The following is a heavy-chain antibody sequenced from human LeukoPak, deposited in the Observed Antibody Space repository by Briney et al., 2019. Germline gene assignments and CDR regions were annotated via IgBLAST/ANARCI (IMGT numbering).Heavy chain of an antibody. CDR1: GFTFSDAW. CDR3: AKSDCSSDGCKLLNY. CDR2: ISGSGDAT. D-gene: IGHD5-24*01. V-gene: IGHV3-23*01. Sequence: GGSLRLSCAASGFTFSDAWMSRVRQAPGKGLEWVSLISGSGDATKYADSVMGRFTISRDNSKNTLYLQMNSLRAEDTAVYYCAKSDCSSDGCKLLNYWGQGTLVTVSS. J-gene: IGHJ4*02.